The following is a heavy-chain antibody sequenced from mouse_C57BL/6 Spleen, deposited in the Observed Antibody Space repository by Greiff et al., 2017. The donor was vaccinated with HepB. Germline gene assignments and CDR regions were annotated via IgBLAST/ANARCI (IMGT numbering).Heavy chain of an antibody. CDR3: ARGSLYYDYDPFAY. V-gene: IGHV1-53*01. CDR1: GYTFTSYW. D-gene: IGHD2-4*01. Sequence: QVQLQLPGTELVKPGASVKLSCKASGYTFTSYWMHWVKQRPGQGLEWIGNINPSNGGTNYNEKFKSKATLTVDKSSSTAYMQLSSLTSEDSAVYYCARGSLYYDYDPFAYWGQGTLVTVSA. J-gene: IGHJ3*01. CDR2: INPSNGGT.